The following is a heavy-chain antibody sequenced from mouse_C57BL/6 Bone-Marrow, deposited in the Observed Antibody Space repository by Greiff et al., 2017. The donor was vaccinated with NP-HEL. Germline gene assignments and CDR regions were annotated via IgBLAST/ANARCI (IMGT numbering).Heavy chain of an antibody. CDR2: INPNNGGT. J-gene: IGHJ4*01. CDR1: GYTFTDYY. V-gene: IGHV1-26*01. CDR3: ARGRAYGNCYYAMDY. Sequence: EVQLQQSGPELVKPGASVKISCKASGYTFTDYYMNWVKQSHGKSLEWIGDINPNNGGTSYNQKFKGKATLTVDKSSSTAYMELRSLTSEDSAVYYCARGRAYGNCYYAMDYWGQGTSVTVSS. D-gene: IGHD2-1*01.